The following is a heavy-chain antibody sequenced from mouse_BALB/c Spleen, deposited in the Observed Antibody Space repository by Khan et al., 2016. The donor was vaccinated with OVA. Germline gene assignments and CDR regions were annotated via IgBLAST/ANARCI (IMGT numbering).Heavy chain of an antibody. J-gene: IGHJ3*01. Sequence: QVQLKQSGAELVRPGVSVKISCKGSGYTFTDFTMHWVKQSHAKSLEWIGVISTYYGDVTYNQKFKGKATMTVDKSSSTAYMELARLTSEDSAIYYCAGGGGENRFAYWGQGTLVTVSA. CDR3: AGGGGENRFAY. V-gene: IGHV1S137*01. CDR2: ISTYYGDV. CDR1: GYTFTDFT.